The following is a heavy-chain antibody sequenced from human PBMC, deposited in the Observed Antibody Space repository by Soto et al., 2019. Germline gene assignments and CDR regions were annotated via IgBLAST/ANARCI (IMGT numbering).Heavy chain of an antibody. CDR2: IYSGGST. V-gene: IGHV3-53*04. J-gene: IGHJ6*03. CDR1: GFTVSSNY. Sequence: GGSLRLSCAASGFTVSSNYMSWVRQAPGKGLEWVSVIYSGGSTYYADSVKGRFTISRNNSKNTLYLQMNSLRAEDTAVYYCARGVGSRAYYYYYMDVWGKGTTVTVSS. CDR3: ARGVGSRAYYYYYMDV. D-gene: IGHD1-26*01.